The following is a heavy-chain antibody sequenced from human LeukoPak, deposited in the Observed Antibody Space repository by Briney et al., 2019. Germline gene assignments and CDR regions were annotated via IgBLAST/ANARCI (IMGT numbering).Heavy chain of an antibody. V-gene: IGHV3-48*01. CDR3: ARAYDFPNWFDP. Sequence: GGSLRLSCAASGFTFSSYSLNWVRQAPGKGLEWVSSISSTFSTIYYADSVKGRFTISRDNAKNSLYLQMNSLRAEDTAVYYCARAYDFPNWFDPWGQGTLVTVSS. J-gene: IGHJ5*02. D-gene: IGHD3-3*01. CDR2: ISSTFSTI. CDR1: GFTFSSYS.